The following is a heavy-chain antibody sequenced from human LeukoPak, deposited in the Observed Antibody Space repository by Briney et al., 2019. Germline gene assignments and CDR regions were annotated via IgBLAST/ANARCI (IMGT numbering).Heavy chain of an antibody. J-gene: IGHJ6*02. CDR3: ARVGVRSGYNWNPASGYYGMDV. V-gene: IGHV3-7*01. D-gene: IGHD1-20*01. CDR1: GFTFSSYW. CDR2: IKQDGSEK. Sequence: GGSLRLSCAASGFTFSSYWMSWVRQAPGKGLEWVANIKQDGSEKYYVDSVKGRFTISRDNAKNSLYLQMNSLRAEDTAVYYCARVGVRSGYNWNPASGYYGMDVWGQGTTVTVSS.